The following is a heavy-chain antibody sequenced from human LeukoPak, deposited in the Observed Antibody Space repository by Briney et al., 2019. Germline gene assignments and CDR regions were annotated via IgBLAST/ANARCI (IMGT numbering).Heavy chain of an antibody. CDR2: IYYSGST. J-gene: IGHJ6*02. D-gene: IGHD6-19*01. CDR3: ARASGWHYGMDV. CDR1: GGSISSYY. V-gene: IGHV4-59*01. Sequence: PSETLSLTSTVSGGSISSYYWSWIRQPPGKGLEWIGYIYYSGSTNYNPSLKSRVTISVDTSKNQFSLKLSSVTAADTAVYYCARASGWHYGMDVWGQGTTVTVSS.